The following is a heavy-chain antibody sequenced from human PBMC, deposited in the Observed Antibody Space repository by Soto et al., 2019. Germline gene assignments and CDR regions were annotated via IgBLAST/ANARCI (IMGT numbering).Heavy chain of an antibody. CDR3: ARSPLWSTVTTQLDY. Sequence: QVQLVESGGGVVQPGRSLRLSCAASGFTFSSYAMHWVRQAPGKGLEWVAVISYDGSNKYYADSVKGRFTISRDNSKNTLYLQMNSLRAEDTAGYYCARSPLWSTVTTQLDYWGQGTLVTVSS. CDR2: ISYDGSNK. D-gene: IGHD4-17*01. J-gene: IGHJ4*02. CDR1: GFTFSSYA. V-gene: IGHV3-30-3*01.